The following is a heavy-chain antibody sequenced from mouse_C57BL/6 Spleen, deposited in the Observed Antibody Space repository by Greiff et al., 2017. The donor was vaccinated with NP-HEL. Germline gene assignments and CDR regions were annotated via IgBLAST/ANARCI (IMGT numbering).Heavy chain of an antibody. Sequence: EVQVVESGGDLVKPGGSLKLSCAASGFTFSSYGMSWVRQTPDKRLEWVATISSGGSYTYYPDSVKGRFTISRDNAKNTLYLQMSSLKSEDTAMYYCARHDGYDAMDYWGQGTSVTVSS. D-gene: IGHD2-3*01. V-gene: IGHV5-6*01. CDR2: ISSGGSYT. CDR3: ARHDGYDAMDY. CDR1: GFTFSSYG. J-gene: IGHJ4*01.